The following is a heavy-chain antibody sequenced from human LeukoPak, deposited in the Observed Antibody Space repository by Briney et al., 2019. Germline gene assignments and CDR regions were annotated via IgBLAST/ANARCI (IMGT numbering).Heavy chain of an antibody. V-gene: IGHV4-34*01. CDR2: INHGGRT. CDR1: GGSFSGYY. Sequence: SETLSLTCAVYGGSFSGYYWSWIRQHPGKGLGWIGEINHGGRTNYNPSLKSRVTISVDTSKNQFSQKLSSVTAADTAVYYCARGFRVGSGGSCLDYWGQGTLVTVSS. D-gene: IGHD2-15*01. J-gene: IGHJ4*02. CDR3: ARGFRVGSGGSCLDY.